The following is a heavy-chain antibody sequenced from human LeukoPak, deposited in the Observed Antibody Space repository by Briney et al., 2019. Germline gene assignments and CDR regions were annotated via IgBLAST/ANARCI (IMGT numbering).Heavy chain of an antibody. J-gene: IGHJ4*02. D-gene: IGHD3-3*01. CDR3: ATLYDFWRGYLDY. CDR2: ISSSGSTI. Sequence: GGSLRLSCAASGFTFSDYYMSWIRQAPGKGLEWVSYISSSGSTIYYADSVKGRFTISRDNAKNSLYLQMNSLRAEDTAVYYCATLYDFWRGYLDYWGQGTLVTVSS. CDR1: GFTFSDYY. V-gene: IGHV3-11*01.